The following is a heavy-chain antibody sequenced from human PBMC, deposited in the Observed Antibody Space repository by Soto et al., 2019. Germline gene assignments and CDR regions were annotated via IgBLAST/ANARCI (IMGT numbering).Heavy chain of an antibody. CDR1: YA. CDR3: AKDLFTMLRLFDS. CDR2: ISGGGDSR. J-gene: IGHJ4*02. D-gene: IGHD3-10*01. V-gene: IGHV3-23*01. Sequence: YARNRISKDPGTGLEWVSSISGGGDSRKYVDSVKGRFTISRDNSKNTLYLQMNSLRAEDTALFSCAKDLFTMLRLFDSSAQPTLVTVPS.